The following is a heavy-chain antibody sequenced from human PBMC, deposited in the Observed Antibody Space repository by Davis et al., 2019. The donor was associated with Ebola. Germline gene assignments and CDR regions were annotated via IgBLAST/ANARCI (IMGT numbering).Heavy chain of an antibody. V-gene: IGHV4-59*01. CDR2: IYYSGST. CDR1: GGSISSYY. CDR3: ARGSYYYDSSGYGVIPLDY. J-gene: IGHJ4*02. D-gene: IGHD3-22*01. Sequence: MPSETLSLTCAVSGGSISSYYWSWIRQPPGKGLEWIGYIYYSGSTNYNPSLKSRVTISVDTSKNQFSLKLSSVTAADTAVYYCARGSYYYDSSGYGVIPLDYWGQGTLVTVSS.